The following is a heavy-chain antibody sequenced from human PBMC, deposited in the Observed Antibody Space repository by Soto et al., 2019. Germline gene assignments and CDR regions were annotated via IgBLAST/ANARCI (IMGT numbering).Heavy chain of an antibody. J-gene: IGHJ5*02. V-gene: IGHV1-18*01. D-gene: IGHD3-3*01. Sequence: ASVKVSCKASGYDFSTYGINWVRQAPGQGLELMGWISAYDGKTTYAEKFQGRVTLTTDTSTSTAYMELRSLRSDDTAIYYCARDPHEFWTSYWFDPWGQGTPVTVSS. CDR1: GYDFSTYG. CDR3: ARDPHEFWTSYWFDP. CDR2: ISAYDGKT.